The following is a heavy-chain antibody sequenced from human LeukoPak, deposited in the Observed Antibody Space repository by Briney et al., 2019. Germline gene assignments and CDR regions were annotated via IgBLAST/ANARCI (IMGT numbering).Heavy chain of an antibody. J-gene: IGHJ6*03. CDR1: GFTFSNYG. V-gene: IGHV3-30*02. CDR3: ARDQTKWQPLRRRDYYYMDV. D-gene: IGHD1-26*01. CDR2: IRYDGSNK. Sequence: GGSLRLSRAASGFTFSNYGIHWVRQAPGKGLEWVACIRYDGSNKYYADSVKGRFTISRDNAKNSLYLQMNSLRAEDTAVYYCARDQTKWQPLRRRDYYYMDVWGKGTTVTVSS.